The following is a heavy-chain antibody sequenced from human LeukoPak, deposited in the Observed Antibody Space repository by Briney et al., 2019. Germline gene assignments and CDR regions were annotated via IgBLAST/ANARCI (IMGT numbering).Heavy chain of an antibody. CDR3: AKAQAIAGRNWFDP. CDR1: GFTFGNYA. V-gene: IGHV3-23*01. D-gene: IGHD2-15*01. J-gene: IGHJ5*02. Sequence: AGGSLRLSCAASGFTFGNYAMSWVRQTLEKGLEWVPAISDTTYYADSVKGWFTISRDNSKNTLYLQMNSLRTEDTAVYYCAKAQAIAGRNWFDPWGQGTLVTVSS. CDR2: ISDTT.